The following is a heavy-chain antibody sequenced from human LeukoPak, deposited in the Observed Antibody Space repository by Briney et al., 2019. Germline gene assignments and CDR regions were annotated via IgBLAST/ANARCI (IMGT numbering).Heavy chain of an antibody. V-gene: IGHV3-30*03. Sequence: GGPLRLSCAASGFTFNTYGMHWVRQAPGKGLEWVAVMSYDGSDKVYADSVKGRFTISRDNSKNTLYLQMNSLRAEDTAVYYCARGGDYDILTGYSDFDYWGQGTLVTVSS. CDR3: ARGGDYDILTGYSDFDY. J-gene: IGHJ4*02. CDR2: MSYDGSDK. D-gene: IGHD3-9*01. CDR1: GFTFNTYG.